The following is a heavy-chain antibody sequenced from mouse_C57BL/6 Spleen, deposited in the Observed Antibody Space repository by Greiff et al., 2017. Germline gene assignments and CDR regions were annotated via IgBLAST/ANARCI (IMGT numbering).Heavy chain of an antibody. CDR2: INPYNGGT. J-gene: IGHJ2*01. CDR3: AREGYYYGSGDY. D-gene: IGHD1-1*01. V-gene: IGHV1-19*01. Sequence: EVQLQQSGPVLVKPGASVKMSCKASGYTFTDYYMNWVKQSHGKSLEWIGVINPYNGGTSYNQKFKGKATLTVDKSSSTAYMELNSLTSEDSAVYYCAREGYYYGSGDYWGQGTTLTVSS. CDR1: GYTFTDYY.